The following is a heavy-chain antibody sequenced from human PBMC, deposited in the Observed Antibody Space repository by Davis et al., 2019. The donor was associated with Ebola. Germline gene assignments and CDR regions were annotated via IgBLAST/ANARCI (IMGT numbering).Heavy chain of an antibody. D-gene: IGHD4-11*01. CDR3: ARVDLSNSGTRYYYYGMDV. CDR1: GFTFSSYS. J-gene: IGHJ6*02. Sequence: PGGSLRLSCAASGFTFSSYSMNWVRQAPGKGLEWVSYISSSSSTIYYADSVKGRFTISRDNAKNSLYLQMNSLRAEDTAVYYCARVDLSNSGTRYYYYGMDVWGQGTTVTVSS. CDR2: ISSSSSTI. V-gene: IGHV3-48*01.